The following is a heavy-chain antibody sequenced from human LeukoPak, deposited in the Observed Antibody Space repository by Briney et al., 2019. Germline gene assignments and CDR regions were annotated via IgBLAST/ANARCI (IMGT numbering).Heavy chain of an antibody. CDR3: ARETNLGT. V-gene: IGHV3-7*01. CDR2: IKQDGSEK. CDR1: GFPLRNYW. Sequence: PGGSLRLSCAASGFPLRNYWMSWVRQAPGKGLEWVAYIKQDGSEKNCVDSVKGRFTISRDNAKNSLYLEMNSLRAEDTAVYHCARETNLGTWGQGTLVTVSS. J-gene: IGHJ4*02. D-gene: IGHD1-7*01.